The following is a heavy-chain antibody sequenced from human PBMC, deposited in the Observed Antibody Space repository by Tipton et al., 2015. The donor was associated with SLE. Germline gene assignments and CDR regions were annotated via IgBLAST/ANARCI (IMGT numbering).Heavy chain of an antibody. J-gene: IGHJ3*02. D-gene: IGHD7-27*01. Sequence: AASGFTFSSYAMHWVRQAPGKGLEWVAVISYDRSNKYYADSVKARFTISRDNSKNTLYLQMNSLRAEDTTVYYCARPRPGDDAFDIWGQGTMVTVSS. CDR1: GFTFSSYA. V-gene: IGHV3-30*04. CDR3: ARPRPGDDAFDI. CDR2: ISYDRSNK.